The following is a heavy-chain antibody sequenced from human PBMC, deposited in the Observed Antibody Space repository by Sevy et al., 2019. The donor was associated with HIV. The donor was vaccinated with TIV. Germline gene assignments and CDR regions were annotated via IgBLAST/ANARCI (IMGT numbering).Heavy chain of an antibody. Sequence: GGSLRLSCAASGFTFSSYAMHWVRQAPGKGLEWVAVISYDGSNKYYADSVKGGFTISRENSKNTLYLQMNSLRAEDTAVYYCARDRGIVVVPAATHYYYYGMDVWGQGTTVTVSS. V-gene: IGHV3-30*04. CDR1: GFTFSSYA. D-gene: IGHD2-2*01. CDR3: ARDRGIVVVPAATHYYYYGMDV. J-gene: IGHJ6*02. CDR2: ISYDGSNK.